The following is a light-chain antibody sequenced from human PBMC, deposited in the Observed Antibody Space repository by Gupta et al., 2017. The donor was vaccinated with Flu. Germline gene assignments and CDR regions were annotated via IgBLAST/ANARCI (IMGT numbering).Light chain of an antibody. J-gene: IGLJ3*02. CDR1: SPNIGSYT. Sequence: QSALTQPPSASGPPGQRVSFSCSGGSPNIGSYTVDWYPQLPGTAPTLRIFDYNQRSSGAPDRFSCSSSGASDSPAITSLQSEDEAEYDYSVWEDSLNGQWVFGAGTKVTVL. CDR3: SVWEDSLNGQWV. CDR2: DYN. V-gene: IGLV1-44*01.